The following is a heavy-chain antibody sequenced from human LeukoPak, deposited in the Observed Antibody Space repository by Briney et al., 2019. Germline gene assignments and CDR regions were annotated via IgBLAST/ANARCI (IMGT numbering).Heavy chain of an antibody. Sequence: GESLKISCKGSGYSFTSYWIGWVRQLPGKGLEWMGIIYPGDSDTRYSPSFQGRVTISADKSISTAYLQWSSLKASDTAMYYCARHLGDYGDYVDYWGQGTLVTVSS. J-gene: IGHJ4*02. CDR3: ARHLGDYGDYVDY. CDR1: GYSFTSYW. CDR2: IYPGDSDT. D-gene: IGHD4-17*01. V-gene: IGHV5-51*01.